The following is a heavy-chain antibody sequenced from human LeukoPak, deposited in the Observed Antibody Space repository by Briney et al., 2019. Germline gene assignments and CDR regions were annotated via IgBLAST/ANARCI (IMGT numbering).Heavy chain of an antibody. CDR3: ARGGYGGNSIISLFDY. V-gene: IGHV4-30-2*01. CDR1: GGSISSGGYS. CDR2: IYHSGST. J-gene: IGHJ4*02. Sequence: PSQTLSLTCAVPGGSISSGGYSWSWIRQPPGKGLEWMGYIYHSGSTYYNPSLKSRVTISVDRSKNQFSLKLSSVTAADTAVYYCARGGYGGNSIISLFDYWGQGTLVTVSS. D-gene: IGHD4-23*01.